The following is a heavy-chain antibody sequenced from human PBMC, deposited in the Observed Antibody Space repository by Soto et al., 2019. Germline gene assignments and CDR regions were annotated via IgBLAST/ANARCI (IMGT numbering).Heavy chain of an antibody. CDR2: ISYDGSNK. CDR1: GFTFSSYA. Sequence: GESLKISCAASGFTFSSYAMHWVRQAPGKGLEWVAVISYDGSNKYYADSVKGRFTISRDNSKNTLYLQMNSLRAEDTAVYYCARDFNSAGSRSGWYSPHFDYWGQGTLVTVSS. J-gene: IGHJ4*02. D-gene: IGHD6-19*01. V-gene: IGHV3-30-3*01. CDR3: ARDFNSAGSRSGWYSPHFDY.